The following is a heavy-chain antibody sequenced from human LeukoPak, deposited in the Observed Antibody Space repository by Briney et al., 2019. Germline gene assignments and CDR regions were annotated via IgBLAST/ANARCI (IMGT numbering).Heavy chain of an antibody. CDR2: ISGSGGST. Sequence: GGSLRLSCAASGFTFSSYAMSWVRQAPGKGLEWVSAISGSGGSTYYADSVKGRFTISRDNSKNSLYLQLNSLRAEDTAVYYCARDPYSGSYSDYYYYYMDVWGKGTTVTVSS. J-gene: IGHJ6*03. CDR1: GFTFSSYA. D-gene: IGHD1-26*01. V-gene: IGHV3-23*01. CDR3: ARDPYSGSYSDYYYYYMDV.